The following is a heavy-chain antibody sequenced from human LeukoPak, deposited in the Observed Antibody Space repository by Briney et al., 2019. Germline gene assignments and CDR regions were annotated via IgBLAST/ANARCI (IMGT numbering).Heavy chain of an antibody. Sequence: ASVKVSCKASGYTFTSYDINWVRQATGQGLEWMGWMNPNSGNTGYAQKFQGRVTITRNTSISTAYMELSSLRSEDTAVYCCAGHSDYGGNPELDYWGQGTLVTVSS. CDR2: MNPNSGNT. J-gene: IGHJ4*02. CDR3: AGHSDYGGNPELDY. V-gene: IGHV1-8*03. CDR1: GYTFTSYD. D-gene: IGHD4-23*01.